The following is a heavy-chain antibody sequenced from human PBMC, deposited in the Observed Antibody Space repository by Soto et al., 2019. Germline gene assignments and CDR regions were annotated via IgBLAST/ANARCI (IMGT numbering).Heavy chain of an antibody. CDR2: IAQDGSEE. V-gene: IGHV3-7*01. J-gene: IGHJ4*02. CDR1: GFTFYSYG. Sequence: EVQLVESGGGVVQPGGSLRLSCAVSGFTFYSYGMSWVRQAPGRGLESVANIAQDGSEEYYVDSVKGRFTISRDNVRNSLYLQMNSLRAEDTAMYFCATANRGFSPTYWGQGTLVTVSS. D-gene: IGHD2-8*01. CDR3: ATANRGFSPTY.